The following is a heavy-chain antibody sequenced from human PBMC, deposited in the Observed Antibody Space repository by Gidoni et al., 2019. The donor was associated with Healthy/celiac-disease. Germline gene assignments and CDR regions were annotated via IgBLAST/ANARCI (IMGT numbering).Heavy chain of an antibody. D-gene: IGHD4-17*01. CDR2: IKQDGSEK. CDR3: ARDSPLYGDYVGDY. CDR1: GFTFSSYW. V-gene: IGHV3-7*03. Sequence: EVQLVESGGGLVQPGGSLRRPCAAPGFTFSSYWLSWVRQAPGKGLEWVANIKQDGSEKYYGDSVKGRFTISRDNAKNSLYLQMNSLGAEDTAVYYCARDSPLYGDYVGDYWGQGTLVTVSS. J-gene: IGHJ4*02.